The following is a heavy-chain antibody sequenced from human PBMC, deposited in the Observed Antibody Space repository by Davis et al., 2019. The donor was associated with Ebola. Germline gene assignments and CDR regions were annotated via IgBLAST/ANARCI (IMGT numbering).Heavy chain of an antibody. D-gene: IGHD3-10*01. Sequence: PGGSLRLSCAASGFTFSSYEMNWVRQAPGKGLEWVSYISSSGSTIYYADSVKGRFTISRDNAKNSLYLQMNSLRAEDTAVYYCARDQRRTNPAPWFREKEYYYGMDVWGQGTTVTVSS. CDR2: ISSSGSTI. CDR1: GFTFSSYE. CDR3: ARDQRRTNPAPWFREKEYYYGMDV. V-gene: IGHV3-48*03. J-gene: IGHJ6*02.